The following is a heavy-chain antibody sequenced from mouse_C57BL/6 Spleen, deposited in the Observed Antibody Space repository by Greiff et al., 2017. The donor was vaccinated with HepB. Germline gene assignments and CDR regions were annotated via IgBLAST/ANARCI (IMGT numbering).Heavy chain of an antibody. D-gene: IGHD2-3*01. CDR1: GFTFSDYY. CDR2: ISNGGGST. J-gene: IGHJ4*01. V-gene: IGHV5-12*01. Sequence: EVQLMESGGGLVQPGGSLKLSCAASGFTFSDYYMYWVRQTPEKRLEWVAYISNGGGSTYYPDTVKGRFTISRDNAKNTLYLQMSRLKSEDTAMYYCARRWFDYAMDYWGQGTSVTVSS. CDR3: ARRWFDYAMDY.